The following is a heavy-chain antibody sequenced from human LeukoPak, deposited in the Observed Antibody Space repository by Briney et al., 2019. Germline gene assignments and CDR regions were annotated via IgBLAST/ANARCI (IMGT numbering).Heavy chain of an antibody. V-gene: IGHV4-61*02. J-gene: IGHJ5*02. CDR2: IYSSGST. D-gene: IGHD3-16*01. Sequence: SETLSLTCIVSGASISSGSYYWSWIRQPAGKGLEWIGRIYSSGSTNYNPSLKSRVTISVDTSKNQFFLKLSSVTAADTAVYYCARINQGARFDPWGQGTLVTVSS. CDR1: GASISSGSYY. CDR3: ARINQGARFDP.